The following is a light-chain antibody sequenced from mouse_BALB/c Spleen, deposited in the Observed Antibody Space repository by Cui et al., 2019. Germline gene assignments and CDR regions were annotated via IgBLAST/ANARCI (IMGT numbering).Light chain of an antibody. CDR1: SSVSY. J-gene: IGKJ1*01. V-gene: IGKV4-55*01. Sequence: QIVLTQYPAIMSASPGEKITMTCSARSSVSYMYSYQQKPVSSPRLLIYDTSNLASGVPVRFSGSGSGTSYSLTISRMEAEDAATYYCQQWSSYPRTFGGGTKLEIK. CDR2: DTS. CDR3: QQWSSYPRT.